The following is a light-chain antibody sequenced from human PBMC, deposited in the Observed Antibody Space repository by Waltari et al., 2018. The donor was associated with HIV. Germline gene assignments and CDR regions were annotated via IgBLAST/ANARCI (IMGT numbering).Light chain of an antibody. CDR2: AAS. CDR1: QNINTY. CDR3: QQTYSTLALT. J-gene: IGKJ4*01. Sequence: DIQMTQSPSSLSASVGDRVTITCRASQNINTYLNWYQQQPGKAPRLLIYAASSLQSGVPSRFSGSGSGTEFTLTVRTLQPEDFATYYRQQTYSTLALTFGGGTKVDMK. V-gene: IGKV1-39*01.